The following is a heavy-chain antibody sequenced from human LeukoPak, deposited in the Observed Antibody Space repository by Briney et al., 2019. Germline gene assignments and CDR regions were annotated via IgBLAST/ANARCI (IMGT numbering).Heavy chain of an antibody. CDR2: IYYSGST. Sequence: SETLSLTCTVSGGSISSRSYYWGWIRQPPGKGLEWIGSIYYSGSTYYNPSLKSRVTISVDTSKNQFSLKLSSVAAADTAVYYCARGSGYDDNWFDPWGQGTLVTVSS. CDR3: ARGSGYDDNWFDP. J-gene: IGHJ5*02. D-gene: IGHD5-12*01. CDR1: GGSISSRSYY. V-gene: IGHV4-39*01.